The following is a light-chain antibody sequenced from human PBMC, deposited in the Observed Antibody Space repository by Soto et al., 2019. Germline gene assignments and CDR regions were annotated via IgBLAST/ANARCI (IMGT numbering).Light chain of an antibody. J-gene: IGLJ2*01. CDR2: LEGSGSY. CDR1: SGHSSYI. CDR3: ETWDSNTRV. V-gene: IGLV4-60*02. Sequence: QPVLTQSSSASASLGSSVKLTCTLSSGHSSYIIAWHQQQPGKAPRYLMKLEGSGSYNKGSGVPDRFSGSSSGAVRYLTIXXXXXXXXADYYCETWDSNTRVFGGGTKLTVL.